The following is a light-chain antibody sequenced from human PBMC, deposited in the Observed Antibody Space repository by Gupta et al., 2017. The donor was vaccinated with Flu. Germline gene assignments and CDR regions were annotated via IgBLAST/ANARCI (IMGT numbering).Light chain of an antibody. J-gene: IGKJ4*02. CDR1: QTLFYGSNTKSR. Sequence: SLGERATINCKSSQTLFYGSNTKSRLAGYQQKTGQPPKRLIYWEATRESGGPDRCSGGGSGTDFTLTISSLQAEDVAVYYCQQYYTTPLTFGGGTKVEL. CDR3: QQYYTTPLT. CDR2: WEA. V-gene: IGKV4-1*01.